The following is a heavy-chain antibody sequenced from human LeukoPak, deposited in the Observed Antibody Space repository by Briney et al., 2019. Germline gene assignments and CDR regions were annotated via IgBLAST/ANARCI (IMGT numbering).Heavy chain of an antibody. J-gene: IGHJ4*02. CDR2: IQVGGST. CDR1: GGSINTYY. CDR3: ARGFTVTPYYFDY. V-gene: IGHV4-59*01. D-gene: IGHD4-17*01. Sequence: SETLSLTCAVSGGSINTYYWTWIRRPPGKGLGWIGYIQVGGSTNYSPSLKSRVTMSLDTSKNQFSLKLSSVSAADTAVYYCARGFTVTPYYFDYWGQGTLVTVSS.